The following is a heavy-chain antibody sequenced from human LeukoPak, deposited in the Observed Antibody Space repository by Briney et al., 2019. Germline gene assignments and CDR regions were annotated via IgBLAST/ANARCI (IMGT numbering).Heavy chain of an antibody. CDR1: GGSISSGGYY. J-gene: IGHJ4*02. Sequence: SETLSLTCTVSGGSISSGGYYWSWIRQHPGKGLEWIGYNYYSGSTYYNPSLKSRVTISVDTSKNQFSLKLSSVAAADTAVYYCARNRHGYFDYWGQGTLVTVSS. CDR3: ARNRHGYFDY. D-gene: IGHD1-14*01. CDR2: NYYSGST. V-gene: IGHV4-31*03.